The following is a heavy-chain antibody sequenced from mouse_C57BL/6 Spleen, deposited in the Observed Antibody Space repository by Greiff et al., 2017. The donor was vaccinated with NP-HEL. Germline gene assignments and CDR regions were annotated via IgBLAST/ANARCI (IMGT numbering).Heavy chain of an antibody. CDR3: ARSFITTVVAPFDY. D-gene: IGHD1-1*01. J-gene: IGHJ2*01. V-gene: IGHV1-55*01. CDR1: GYTFTSYW. CDR2: IYPGSGST. Sequence: QVQLRQPGAELVKPGASVKMSCKASGYTFTSYWITWVKQRPGQGLEWIGDIYPGSGSTNYNEKFKSKATLTVDTSSSTAYMQLSSLTSEDSAVYYCARSFITTVVAPFDYWGQGTTLTVSS.